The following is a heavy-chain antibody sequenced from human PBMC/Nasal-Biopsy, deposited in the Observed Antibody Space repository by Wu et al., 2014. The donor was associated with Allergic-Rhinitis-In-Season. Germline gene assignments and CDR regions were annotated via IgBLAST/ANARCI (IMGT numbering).Heavy chain of an antibody. D-gene: IGHD4-17*01. CDR2: WNGDST. V-gene: IGHV3-20*03. CDR3: ARVIYGADY. J-gene: IGHJ4*02. Sequence: WNGDSTGYADSVKGRFTISRDNGKNSLSLQMNSLRVEDTALYFCARVIYGADYWGQGTLVTVSS.